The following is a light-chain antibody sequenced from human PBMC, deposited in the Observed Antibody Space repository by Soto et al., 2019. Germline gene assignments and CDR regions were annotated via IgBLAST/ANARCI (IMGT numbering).Light chain of an antibody. V-gene: IGLV1-44*01. CDR3: EAWDDTLNGRV. J-gene: IGLJ2*01. Sequence: QSVLTQPPSASGTPGQRGAISCSGSSSNIGIKTVNWYQRLPGAAPKLLMYLNNQRPSGVPDRFSASKSGTSASLAISGLQSEDESDYYCEAWDDTLNGRVFGGGTKLTVL. CDR1: SSNIGIKT. CDR2: LNN.